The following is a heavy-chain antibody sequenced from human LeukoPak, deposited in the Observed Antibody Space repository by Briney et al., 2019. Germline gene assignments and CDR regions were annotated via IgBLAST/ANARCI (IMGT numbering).Heavy chain of an antibody. CDR2: INPNSGGT. CDR1: GYTFTSYG. Sequence: AASVKVSCKASGYTFTSYGISWVRQAPGQGLEWMGWINPNSGGTNYAQKFQGRVTMTRDTSIDTGYMELSSLRSDDTAVYYCATTVTTWAFDYWGQGTLVTVSS. J-gene: IGHJ4*02. CDR3: ATTVTTWAFDY. V-gene: IGHV1-2*02. D-gene: IGHD4-17*01.